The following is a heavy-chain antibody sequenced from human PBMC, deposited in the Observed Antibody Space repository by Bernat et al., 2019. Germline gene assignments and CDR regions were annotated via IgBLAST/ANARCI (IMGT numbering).Heavy chain of an antibody. CDR2: LSSDGRNN. V-gene: IGHV3-30*04. J-gene: IGHJ4*02. CDR1: GFTFSSSA. D-gene: IGHD1-1*01. CDR3: ARDSRDDGNYWNGNLGF. Sequence: QVRLVESGGGVVQPGRSLRLSCAASGFTFSSSAIHWVRQAPGMRLEWVAVLSSDGRNNYYADSVKGRFTISRDNSKNTLYLQMNSLRAGDTAVDDCARDSRDDGNYWNGNLGFWGQGTLVTVSS.